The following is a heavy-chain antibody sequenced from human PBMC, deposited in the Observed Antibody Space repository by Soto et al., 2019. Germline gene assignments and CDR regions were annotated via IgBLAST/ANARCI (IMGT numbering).Heavy chain of an antibody. J-gene: IGHJ4*02. CDR3: ARDSGPYGSSSIDY. CDR1: GGSISSGGYY. D-gene: IGHD6-6*01. CDR2: IYYSGST. V-gene: IGHV4-31*03. Sequence: TLSLTCTVSGGSISSGGYYWSWIRQHPGKGLEWIGYIYYSGSTYYNPSLKSRVTISVDTSKNQFSLKLSSVTAADTAVYYCARDSGPYGSSSIDYWGQGTLVTVSS.